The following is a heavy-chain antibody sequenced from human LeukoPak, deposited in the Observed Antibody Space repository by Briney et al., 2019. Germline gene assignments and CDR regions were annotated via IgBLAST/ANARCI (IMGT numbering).Heavy chain of an antibody. V-gene: IGHV5-51*01. J-gene: IGHJ6*03. D-gene: IGHD3-10*01. CDR2: IYPGDSDT. CDR3: ARTHRGISGSYYNYMDV. CDR1: GYSFTSYW. Sequence: GESLKISCMGSGYSFTSYWIGWVRQMPGKGLEWMMIIYPGDSDTRYSPSFQGQVTISADKSISTAYLQWSSLKASDTAMYYCARTHRGISGSYYNYMDVWGKGTTVTVSS.